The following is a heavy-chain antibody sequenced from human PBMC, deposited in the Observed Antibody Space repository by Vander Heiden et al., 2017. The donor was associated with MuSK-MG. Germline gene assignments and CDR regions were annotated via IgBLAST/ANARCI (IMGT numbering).Heavy chain of an antibody. CDR2: ISAYNGNT. J-gene: IGHJ5*02. CDR1: GYTFTSYG. V-gene: IGHV1-18*01. Sequence: QVQLVQSEAAVKTPGASVTVSCMASGYTFTSYGISWVRQAPGQGLEWMGWISAYNGNTNDAQKLQGRVTMTTDTSTSTAYMELRSLRSDDTAVYYCARVSSTSSQFRGFDPLGQGTLVTVSS. CDR3: ARVSSTSSQFRGFDP. D-gene: IGHD2-2*01.